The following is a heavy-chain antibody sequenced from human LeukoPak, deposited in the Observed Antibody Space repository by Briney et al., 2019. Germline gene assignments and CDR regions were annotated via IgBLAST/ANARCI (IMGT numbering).Heavy chain of an antibody. Sequence: SETLSLTCTVSGGSISSYYWNWIRQPPGKGLEWIGYIYYSGSTNYNPSLKSRVTISVDTSKNQFSLKLSSVTAADTAVYYCARGPSYYDFWSGYPFMDVWGKGTTVTVSS. CDR2: IYYSGST. CDR3: ARGPSYYDFWSGYPFMDV. V-gene: IGHV4-59*12. D-gene: IGHD3-3*01. CDR1: GGSISSYY. J-gene: IGHJ6*03.